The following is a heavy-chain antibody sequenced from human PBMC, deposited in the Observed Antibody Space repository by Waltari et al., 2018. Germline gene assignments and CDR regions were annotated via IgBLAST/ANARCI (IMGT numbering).Heavy chain of an antibody. D-gene: IGHD6-19*01. CDR3: ASDNSSGWADY. CDR2: IYYSGST. V-gene: IGHV4-39*07. CDR1: GGSISSSSYY. J-gene: IGHJ4*02. Sequence: QLQLQESGPGLVKPSETLSLTCTVSGGSISSSSYYWGWIRQPPGKGLEWSGSIYYSGSTYYNPSLKSRVTISVDTSKNQFSLKLSSVTAADTAVYYCASDNSSGWADYWGQGTLVTVSS.